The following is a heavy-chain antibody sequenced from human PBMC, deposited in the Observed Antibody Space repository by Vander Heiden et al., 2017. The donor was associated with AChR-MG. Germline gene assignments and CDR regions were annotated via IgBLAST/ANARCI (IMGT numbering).Heavy chain of an antibody. CDR1: GFSLSTSGVG. Sequence: QITLKESGPTLVKPTQTLTLTCTFAGFSLSTSGVGVGWIRQAPGKALEWLALICWDDDKRYSPSLKSRLTITKNTSKNQVVLTMTNMDPVDTATYYCAHMGGYCSGGSCYGWFDPWGQGTLVTVSS. CDR3: AHMGGYCSGGSCYGWFDP. CDR2: ICWDDDK. J-gene: IGHJ5*02. V-gene: IGHV2-5*02. D-gene: IGHD2-15*01.